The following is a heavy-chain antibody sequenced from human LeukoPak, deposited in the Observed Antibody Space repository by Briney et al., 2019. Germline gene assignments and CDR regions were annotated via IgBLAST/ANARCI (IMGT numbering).Heavy chain of an antibody. V-gene: IGHV1-18*01. CDR2: ISAYNGNT. J-gene: IGHJ3*02. Sequence: ASVKVSCKASGYTFTSYGISWVRQAPGQGLEWMGWISAYNGNTNYAQKLQGRVTMTTDTSTSTAYMELGSLRSDDTAGYYCARHSVLMVYAIDAFDIWGQGTLVTVSS. CDR3: ARHSVLMVYAIDAFDI. D-gene: IGHD2-8*01. CDR1: GYTFTSYG.